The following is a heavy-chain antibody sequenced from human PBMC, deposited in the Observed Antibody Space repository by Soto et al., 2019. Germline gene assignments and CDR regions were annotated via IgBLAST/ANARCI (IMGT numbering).Heavy chain of an antibody. Sequence: ASVKVSCKVSGYTLTELSMHWVRQAPGKGLEWMGGFDPEDGETIYAQKFQGRVTMTEDTSTDTAYMELSSLRSEDTAVYYCATVDYVWGSYRYWSYFDYSGQGTLVTVSS. CDR2: FDPEDGET. CDR1: GYTLTELS. CDR3: ATVDYVWGSYRYWSYFDY. V-gene: IGHV1-24*01. J-gene: IGHJ4*02. D-gene: IGHD3-16*02.